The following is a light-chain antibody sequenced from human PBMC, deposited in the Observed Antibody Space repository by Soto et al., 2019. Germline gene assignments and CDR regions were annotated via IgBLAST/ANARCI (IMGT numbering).Light chain of an antibody. V-gene: IGKV1-39*01. CDR3: QQSDSTQWT. CDR1: ESVSRN. CDR2: AAS. Sequence: DIQMTQSPSSLSASVGDRVTITCRASESVSRNLDWYQQRPGKAPNLLIFAASSLQSGVPSRFSGSGSGTDFTLTISSLQPEDFATYYCQQSDSTQWTFGQGTKVDIK. J-gene: IGKJ1*01.